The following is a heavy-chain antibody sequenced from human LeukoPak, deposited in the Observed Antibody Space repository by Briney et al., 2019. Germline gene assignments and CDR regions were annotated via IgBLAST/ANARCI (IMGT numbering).Heavy chain of an antibody. Sequence: PGGSLRLSCAASGFSFSHYAMSWVRQAPGKGLEWVSGISGSGGTTYYADSVKGRFTISRDNSKNTLYLQMNSLRAEDTAVYYCARGREYCSSTSCRDAFDIWGLGTMVTVSS. D-gene: IGHD2-2*01. V-gene: IGHV3-23*01. CDR2: ISGSGGTT. J-gene: IGHJ3*02. CDR1: GFSFSHYA. CDR3: ARGREYCSSTSCRDAFDI.